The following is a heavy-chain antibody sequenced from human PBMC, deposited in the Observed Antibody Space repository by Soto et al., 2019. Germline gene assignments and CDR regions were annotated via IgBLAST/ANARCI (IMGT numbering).Heavy chain of an antibody. J-gene: IGHJ4*02. CDR3: AGASYSSGPYYFDY. D-gene: IGHD6-19*01. V-gene: IGHV1-8*01. Sequence: QVQLVQSGAEVKKPGASVKVSCKASGYTFTSYDINWVRQATGQGLEWMGWMNPNSGNTGYAQKFQGRVTMTRNTXXSTAYMELSSLRSEDTAVYYCAGASYSSGPYYFDYWGQGTLVTVSS. CDR1: GYTFTSYD. CDR2: MNPNSGNT.